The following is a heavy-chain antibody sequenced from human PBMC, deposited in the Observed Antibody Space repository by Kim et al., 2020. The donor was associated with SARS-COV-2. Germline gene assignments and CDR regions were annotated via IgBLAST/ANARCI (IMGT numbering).Heavy chain of an antibody. Sequence: ASVKVSCKASGYTFTSYAMHWVRQAPGQRLEWMGWINAGNGNTKYSQKFQGRVTITRDTSASTAYMELSSLRSEDTAVYYCARHASTSWFLFWFDPWGQGTLVTVSS. V-gene: IGHV1-3*01. CDR3: ARHASTSWFLFWFDP. D-gene: IGHD2-2*01. CDR1: GYTFTSYA. CDR2: INAGNGNT. J-gene: IGHJ5*02.